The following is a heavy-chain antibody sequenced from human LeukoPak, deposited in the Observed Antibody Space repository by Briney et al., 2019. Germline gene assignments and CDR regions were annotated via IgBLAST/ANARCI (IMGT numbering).Heavy chain of an antibody. CDR2: IYYSGST. Sequence: SETLSLTCTVSGGSISSSSYYWGWIRQPPGKGLEWIGSIYYSGSTYYNPSLKSRVTISVDTSKNQFSLKLSSVTAADTAVYYCAREEGFYGSGRFQEFDPWGQGTLVTVSS. D-gene: IGHD3-10*01. CDR1: GGSISSSSYY. V-gene: IGHV4-39*07. J-gene: IGHJ5*02. CDR3: AREEGFYGSGRFQEFDP.